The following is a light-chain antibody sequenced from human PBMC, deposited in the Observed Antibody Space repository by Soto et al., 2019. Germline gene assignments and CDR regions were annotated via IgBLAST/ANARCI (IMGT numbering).Light chain of an antibody. CDR1: QTVSRY. J-gene: IGKJ4*01. Sequence: VLIQSPATLSLSPGERATLSCRASQTVSRYLAWFQQKPGQPPRLLIYDASNRATGIPARFSGSGSGTAYTLTISSLEPEDFAVYYCQQRSTWPLLTFGGGTKVEI. CDR3: QQRSTWPLLT. CDR2: DAS. V-gene: IGKV3-11*01.